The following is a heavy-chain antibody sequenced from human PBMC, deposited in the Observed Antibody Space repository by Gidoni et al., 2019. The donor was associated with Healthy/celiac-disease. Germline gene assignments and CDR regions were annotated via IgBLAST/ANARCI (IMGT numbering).Heavy chain of an antibody. Sequence: EVQLVESGGGLVPPGRSRRLSWAAYGFTLVDYSMRWVRQAPGKGLEWVSGISWNSDSIGYADSVKVRFTISRDNAKNSLYLQMNSLRAEDTALYYFAKDGSGSYRYYFDYWGQGTLVTVSS. CDR3: AKDGSGSYRYYFDY. D-gene: IGHD1-26*01. V-gene: IGHV3-9*01. CDR2: ISWNSDSI. CDR1: GFTLVDYS. J-gene: IGHJ4*02.